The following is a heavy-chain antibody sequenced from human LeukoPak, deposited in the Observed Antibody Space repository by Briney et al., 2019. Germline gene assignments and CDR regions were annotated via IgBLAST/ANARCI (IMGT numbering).Heavy chain of an antibody. Sequence: SETLSLTCAVYGGSFSGYYWSWIRQPPGKGLEWIGEINHSGSTNYNPSLKSRVTISVDTSKNQFSPKLSSVTAADTAVYYCARVRNLITIYYFDYWGQGTLVTVSS. CDR3: ARVRNLITIYYFDY. V-gene: IGHV4-34*01. J-gene: IGHJ4*02. D-gene: IGHD3-10*01. CDR1: GGSFSGYY. CDR2: INHSGST.